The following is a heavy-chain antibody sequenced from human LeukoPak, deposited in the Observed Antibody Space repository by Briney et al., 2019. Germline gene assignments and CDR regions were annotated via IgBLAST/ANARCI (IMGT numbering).Heavy chain of an antibody. CDR1: GFTFSSYG. CDR3: ARDPLQYHDLLTGSLPQYYFDF. D-gene: IGHD3-9*01. CDR2: ISYDGSNK. V-gene: IGHV3-30*03. J-gene: IGHJ4*02. Sequence: GGSLRLSCAASGFTFSSYGMHWVRQAPGKGLEWVAVISYDGSNKYYADSVKGRFTISRDNSKNTLYLQMNSLRAEDMAVYYCARDPLQYHDLLTGSLPQYYFDFWGQGTLVTVSS.